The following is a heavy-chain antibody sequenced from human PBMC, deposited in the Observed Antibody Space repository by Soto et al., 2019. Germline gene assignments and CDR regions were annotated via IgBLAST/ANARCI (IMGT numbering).Heavy chain of an antibody. CDR3: ARSNYVGGDYHYYMDV. CDR2: IYYSGST. D-gene: IGHD4-4*01. V-gene: IGHV4-31*01. CDR1: GGSISSGGYY. Sequence: QVQLQESGPGLVKPSQTLSLTCTVSGGSISSGGYYWSWIRQHPGKGLEWIGYIYYSGSTYYNPTLKIPVTRSVDTSKHQFSLKLSSVTAADTDVYYCARSNYVGGDYHYYMDVWGKGTTVTVSS. J-gene: IGHJ6*03.